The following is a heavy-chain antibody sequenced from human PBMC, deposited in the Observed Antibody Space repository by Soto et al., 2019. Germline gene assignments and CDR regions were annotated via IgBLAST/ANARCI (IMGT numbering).Heavy chain of an antibody. Sequence: QVQLVQSGAEVKKPGASVKVSCKASGYTFAGYYMHWVRQAPGQGLEWMGWINHNSGATNHAQKFQGRVSMTRDTITTAYMALSRLRFDDSAGYYCATGGARGWTGDFWGQGALVPVSS. J-gene: IGHJ4*02. CDR1: GYTFAGYY. V-gene: IGHV1-2*02. D-gene: IGHD6-19*01. CDR3: ATGGARGWTGDF. CDR2: INHNSGAT.